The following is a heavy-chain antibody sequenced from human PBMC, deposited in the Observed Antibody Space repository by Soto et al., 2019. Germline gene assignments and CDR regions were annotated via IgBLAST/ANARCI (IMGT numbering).Heavy chain of an antibody. CDR2: ISNDGSNK. D-gene: IGHD6-6*01. CDR1: GFRFSTYG. J-gene: IGHJ6*02. Sequence: QVQMVESGGGVVQPGRSLRLSCVASGFRFSTYGMHWVRQAPGKGLEWMAVISNDGSNKYYADSVKGRFTISRDNSKDTLSLQMNSLRGEDSAIFYCAKVIRADSTSSNFYYYSGMDDWGQGTTVTVSS. V-gene: IGHV3-30*18. CDR3: AKVIRADSTSSNFYYYSGMDD.